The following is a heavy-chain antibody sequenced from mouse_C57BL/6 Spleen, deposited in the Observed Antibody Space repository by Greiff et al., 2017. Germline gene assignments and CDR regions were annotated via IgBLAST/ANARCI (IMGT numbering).Heavy chain of an antibody. CDR1: GFTFSSYA. V-gene: IGHV5-9-1*02. CDR3: TREEIYGYDFDY. Sequence: EVQRVESGEGLVKPGGSLKLSCAASGFTFSSYAMSWVRQTPEKRLEWVAYISSGGDYIYYADTVKGRFTISRDNARNTRYLQMSSLKSEDTAMYYCTREEIYGYDFDYWGQGTTLTVSS. J-gene: IGHJ2*01. CDR2: ISSGGDYI. D-gene: IGHD2-2*01.